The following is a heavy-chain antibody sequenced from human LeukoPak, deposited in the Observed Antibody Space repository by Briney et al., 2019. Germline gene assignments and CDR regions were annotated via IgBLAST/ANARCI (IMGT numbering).Heavy chain of an antibody. D-gene: IGHD6-25*01. J-gene: IGHJ6*04. Sequence: GGSLKLSCSASGLTFSVSAIHWVRQASGKGLEWVGRIKTKADNYETAYAASVKGRFTIYSDDSTNTAYLQMNSLKTEDTAVYYCNHPAYNYNVDVWGKGTTVTVSS. CDR2: IKTKADNYET. CDR3: NHPAYNYNVDV. V-gene: IGHV3-73*01. CDR1: GLTFSVSA.